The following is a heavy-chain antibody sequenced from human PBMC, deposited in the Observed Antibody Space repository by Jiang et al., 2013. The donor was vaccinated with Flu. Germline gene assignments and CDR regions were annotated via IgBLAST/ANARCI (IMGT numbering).Heavy chain of an antibody. CDR2: ISGSGGST. Sequence: AASGFTFSSYAMSWVRQAPGKGLEWVSAISGSGGSTYYADSVKGRFTISRDNSKNTLYLQMNSLRAEDTAVYYCANQALDNLQGVRYWGQGTLVTVSS. V-gene: IGHV3-23*01. CDR3: ANQALDNLQGVRY. CDR1: GFTFSSYA. D-gene: IGHD4-11*01. J-gene: IGHJ4*02.